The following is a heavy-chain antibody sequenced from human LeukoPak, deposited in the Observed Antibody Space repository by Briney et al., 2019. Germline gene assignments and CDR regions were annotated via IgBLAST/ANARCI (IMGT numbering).Heavy chain of an antibody. V-gene: IGHV4-59*01. CDR3: ARVGFREPAFDY. D-gene: IGHD3-10*01. J-gene: IGHJ4*02. Sequence: SETLSLTSTVSGGSISSYYWSWIRQPPGKGLEWIGYIYYSGSTNYNPSLKSRVTISVDTSKNQFSLKLSSVTAADTAVYYCARVGFREPAFDYWGQGTLVTVSS. CDR2: IYYSGST. CDR1: GGSISSYY.